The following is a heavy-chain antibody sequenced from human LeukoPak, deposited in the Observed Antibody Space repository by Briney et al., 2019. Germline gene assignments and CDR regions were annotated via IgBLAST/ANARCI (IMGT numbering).Heavy chain of an antibody. CDR2: ISAYNGNT. D-gene: IGHD3-22*01. CDR3: ARAPDYDSSGYPFDY. V-gene: IGHV1-18*01. Sequence: ASVKVSCKASVYTCTSYGISWVRQAPGQGLEWMGWISAYNGNTNYAQKLQGRVTMTTDTSTRTAYMELRSLRSHETAVYYCARAPDYDSSGYPFDYWGQGTLVTVSS. J-gene: IGHJ4*02. CDR1: VYTCTSYG.